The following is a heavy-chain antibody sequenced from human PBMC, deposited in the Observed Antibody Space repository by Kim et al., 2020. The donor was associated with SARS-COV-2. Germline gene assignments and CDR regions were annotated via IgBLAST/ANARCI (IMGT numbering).Heavy chain of an antibody. CDR2: IYYSGST. V-gene: IGHV4-31*03. D-gene: IGHD3-22*01. CDR3: ARGSMKATGYFDL. J-gene: IGHJ2*01. CDR1: GGSISSGGYY. Sequence: SETLSLTCTVSGGSISSGGYYWSWIRQHPGKGLEWIGYIYYSGSTYYNPSLKSRVTISVDTSKNQFSLKLSSVTAADTAVYYCARGSMKATGYFDLWGRGTLVTVSS.